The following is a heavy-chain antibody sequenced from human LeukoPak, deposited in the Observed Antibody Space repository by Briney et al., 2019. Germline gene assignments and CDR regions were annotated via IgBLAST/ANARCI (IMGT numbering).Heavy chain of an antibody. J-gene: IGHJ4*02. V-gene: IGHV3-30-3*01. CDR3: ARGIMVTGFDY. CDR2: ISYDGSNK. CDR1: GFTFSSYA. Sequence: GGSLRLSCAASGFTFSSYAMHWVRQAPGKGLEWVAVISYDGSNKYYADSVKGRFTISRDNSKNTLYLQMNSLRAEDTAVYYCARGIMVTGFDYWGQGTLVTVSS. D-gene: IGHD2-21*02.